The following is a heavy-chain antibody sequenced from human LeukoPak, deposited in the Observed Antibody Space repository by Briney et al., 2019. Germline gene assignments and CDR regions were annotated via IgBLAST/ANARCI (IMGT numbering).Heavy chain of an antibody. CDR1: GGSLSSGDYY. CDR3: ARGALVDIYDY. D-gene: IGHD5-12*01. V-gene: IGHV4-30-4*01. Sequence: PSETLSLTCTVSGGSLSSGDYYWRWLRQPPGTGLEWLGYIYYSGSTYYNPSLKSRVTISVDTSKNQFSLKLSSVTAADTAVYYCARGALVDIYDYWGQGTLVTVSS. CDR2: IYYSGST. J-gene: IGHJ4*02.